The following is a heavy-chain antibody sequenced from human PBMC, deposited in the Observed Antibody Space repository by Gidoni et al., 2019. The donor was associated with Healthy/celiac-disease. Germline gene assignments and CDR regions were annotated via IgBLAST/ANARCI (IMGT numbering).Heavy chain of an antibody. Sequence: QVQLQESGPGLVKPSQTLSLTCTFSGGSISRGSYYWSWIRQPAGKGLEWIGRIYTSGSTNYNPSLKSRVTISVDTSKNQFSLKLSSVTAADTAVYYCARAAEAYQLLAGYYYGMDVWGQGTTVTVSS. D-gene: IGHD2-2*01. CDR2: IYTSGST. V-gene: IGHV4-61*02. CDR3: ARAAEAYQLLAGYYYGMDV. J-gene: IGHJ6*02. CDR1: GGSISRGSYY.